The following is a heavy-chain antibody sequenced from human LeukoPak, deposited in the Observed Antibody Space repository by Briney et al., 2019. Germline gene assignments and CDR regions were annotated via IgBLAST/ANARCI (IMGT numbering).Heavy chain of an antibody. CDR2: TYTGGST. Sequence: GGSLRLSCAASEFTVSSNYMSWVRQAPGKGLEWVSVTYTGGSTNYADSVKGRFSISRDNSKNTLYLQMNSLRAEDTAVYYCARVDVVTVGKNAFDIWGQGTMVTVSS. J-gene: IGHJ3*02. CDR3: ARVDVVTVGKNAFDI. CDR1: EFTVSSNY. D-gene: IGHD4-23*01. V-gene: IGHV3-53*01.